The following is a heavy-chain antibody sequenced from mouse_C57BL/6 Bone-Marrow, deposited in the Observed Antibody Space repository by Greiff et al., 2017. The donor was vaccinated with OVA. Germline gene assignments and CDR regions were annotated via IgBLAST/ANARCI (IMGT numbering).Heavy chain of an antibody. CDR2: IWSDGST. CDR3: ARQLRDARDY. J-gene: IGHJ4*01. Sequence: VQVVESGPGLVAPSQSLSITCTVSGFSLTSYGVHWVRQPPGKGLEWLVVIWSDGSTTYNPAIKSRLSISKDNSKSKVFLKMNSLQTDDTAMYYSARQLRDARDYWGQGTSVTVSS. V-gene: IGHV2-6-1*01. D-gene: IGHD3-2*02. CDR1: GFSLTSYG.